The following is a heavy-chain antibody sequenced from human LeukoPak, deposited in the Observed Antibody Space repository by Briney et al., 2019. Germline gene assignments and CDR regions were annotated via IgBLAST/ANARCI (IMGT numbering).Heavy chain of an antibody. J-gene: IGHJ4*02. CDR2: IKQDGSEK. CDR3: ARARPSMWIDY. V-gene: IGHV3-7*01. D-gene: IGHD5-12*01. CDR1: GFTFSSRDW. Sequence: GGSLRLSCVASGFTFSSRDWMTWVSQAPGKGLEWVANIKQDGSEKNYVDSVKGRFTISRDSSKNTLYLQMNSLRPEDTAVYYCARARPSMWIDYWGQGTLVTVSS.